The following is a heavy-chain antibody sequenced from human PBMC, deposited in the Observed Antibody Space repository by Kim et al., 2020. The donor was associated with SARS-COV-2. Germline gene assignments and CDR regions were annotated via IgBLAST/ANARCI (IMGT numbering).Heavy chain of an antibody. CDR3: AREGGGIRRGLGMDV. V-gene: IGHV3-30-3*01. Sequence: GGSLRLSCAASGFTFSSYAMHWVRQAPGKGLEWVAVISYDGSNKYYADSVKGRFTISRDNSKNTLYLQMNSLRAEDTAVYYCAREGGGIRRGLGMDVWGQGTTVTVSS. CDR1: GFTFSSYA. D-gene: IGHD3-16*01. J-gene: IGHJ6*02. CDR2: ISYDGSNK.